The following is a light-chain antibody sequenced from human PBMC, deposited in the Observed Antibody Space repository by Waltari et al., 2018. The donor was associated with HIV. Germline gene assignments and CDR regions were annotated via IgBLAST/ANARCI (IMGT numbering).Light chain of an antibody. CDR3: QKYNGSWT. J-gene: IGKJ1*01. CDR2: ATS. V-gene: IGKV3D-15*03. Sequence: EIVMTQSPVTLSVSPRERATLACRASQNIGNKKVWYQPRPGQRTRLVIFATSVRATGMPTRVSGSGSGTDFALTITTLQAEDDGMYYCQKYNGSWTFGRGTRVE. CDR1: QNIGNK.